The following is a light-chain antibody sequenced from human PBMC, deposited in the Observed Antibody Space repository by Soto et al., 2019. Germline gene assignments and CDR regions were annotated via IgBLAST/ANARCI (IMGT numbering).Light chain of an antibody. Sequence: AIQMTQSPSFLSASVGDRVTITCRASQGVRVDLSWYQQKPGKAPKLLIYAASSLQSEVPPRFSGSGSGTDFTLTISSLQPKDFATYFCLQDYSFPWTFGQGTRVEI. CDR3: LQDYSFPWT. V-gene: IGKV1-6*01. CDR1: QGVRVD. CDR2: AAS. J-gene: IGKJ1*01.